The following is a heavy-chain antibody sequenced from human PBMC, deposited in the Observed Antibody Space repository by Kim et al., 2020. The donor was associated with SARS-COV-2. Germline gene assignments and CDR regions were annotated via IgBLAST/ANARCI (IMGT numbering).Heavy chain of an antibody. CDR1: GFTFSNEG. V-gene: IGHV3-33*01. CDR2: IRSDGSNI. D-gene: IGHD2-8*01. Sequence: GGSLRLSCVASGFTFSNEGMHGIRQAPGKGLEWVAVIRSDGSNINYADSVKGRFTISRENSKNTLFLQMNSLKVEDTGVYYCVRAPHGHGMEIRGQGTTVTVSS. J-gene: IGHJ6*02. CDR3: VRAPHGHGMEI.